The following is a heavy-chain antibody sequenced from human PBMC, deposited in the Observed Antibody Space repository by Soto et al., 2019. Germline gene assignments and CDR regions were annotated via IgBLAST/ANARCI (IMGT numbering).Heavy chain of an antibody. CDR2: IYYTGSA. Sequence: SETLSLTCTVSGDSFTNFYWNWIRQPPGKGLEWVGHIYYTGSANHNPSLKSRVSLSIDTSKNQISLKLSSVTAADTAVYYCAKELYSGSYSDWGQGTLVTVS. V-gene: IGHV4-59*01. CDR1: GDSFTNFY. J-gene: IGHJ4*02. D-gene: IGHD1-26*01. CDR3: AKELYSGSYSD.